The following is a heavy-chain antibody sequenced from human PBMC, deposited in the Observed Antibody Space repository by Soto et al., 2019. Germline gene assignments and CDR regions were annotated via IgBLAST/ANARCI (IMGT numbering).Heavy chain of an antibody. CDR3: ARDGMDIVVVPAAMDTGWFDP. CDR2: INPSGGST. V-gene: IGHV1-46*03. J-gene: IGHJ5*02. Sequence: ASVKVSCKASGYTFTSYYMHWVLQAPGQGFEWMGIINPSGGSTSYAQKFQGRVTMTRDTSTSTVYMELSSLRSEDTAVYYCARDGMDIVVVPAAMDTGWFDPWGQGTLVTVSS. CDR1: GYTFTSYY. D-gene: IGHD2-2*03.